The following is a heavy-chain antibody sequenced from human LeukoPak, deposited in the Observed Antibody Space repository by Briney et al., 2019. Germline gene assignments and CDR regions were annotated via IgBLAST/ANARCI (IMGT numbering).Heavy chain of an antibody. CDR1: GYTFTGYY. V-gene: IGHV1-2*02. J-gene: IGHJ2*01. Sequence: ASVKVSCKASGYTFTGYYMHWVRQAPGQGLEWMGWINPNSGGTNYAQKFQGRVTMARDTSISTAYMELSRLRSDDTAVYYCARDWEGLGEYWYFDLWGRGTLVTVSS. CDR3: ARDWEGLGEYWYFDL. CDR2: INPNSGGT. D-gene: IGHD1-26*01.